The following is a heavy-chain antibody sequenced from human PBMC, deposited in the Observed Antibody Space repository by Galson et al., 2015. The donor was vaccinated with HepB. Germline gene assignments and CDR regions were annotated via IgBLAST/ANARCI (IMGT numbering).Heavy chain of an antibody. J-gene: IGHJ4*02. D-gene: IGHD5-12*01. CDR1: GYTFTGYY. CDR3: ARAKRGYSGYPIDY. Sequence: SVKVSCKASGYTFTGYYMHWVRQAPGQGLEWMGWINPNSGGTNYAQKFQGRVTMTRDTSISTAYMELSRLRSDDTAVYYCARAKRGYSGYPIDYWGQGTLVTVSS. V-gene: IGHV1-2*02. CDR2: INPNSGGT.